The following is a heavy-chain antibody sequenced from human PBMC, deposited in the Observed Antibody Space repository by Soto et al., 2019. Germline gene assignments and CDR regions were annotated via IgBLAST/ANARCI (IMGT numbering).Heavy chain of an antibody. CDR2: IRSKAYGGTT. Sequence: PGGSLRLSCTASGFTFGDYAMSWFRQAPGKGLEWVGFIRSKAYGGTTEYAASVKGRFTISRDDSKSIAYLQMNSLKTEDTAVYYCTKVDRLYYDILTGRNWFDPWGQGTLVTVSS. CDR3: TKVDRLYYDILTGRNWFDP. V-gene: IGHV3-49*03. D-gene: IGHD3-9*01. CDR1: GFTFGDYA. J-gene: IGHJ5*02.